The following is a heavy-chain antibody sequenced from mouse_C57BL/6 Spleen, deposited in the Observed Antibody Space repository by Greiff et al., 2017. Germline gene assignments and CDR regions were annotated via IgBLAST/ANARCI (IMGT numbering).Heavy chain of an antibody. CDR1: GFSFNTYA. CDR2: IRSKSNNYAT. CDR3: VRQYDYDDNYAMDY. D-gene: IGHD2-4*01. Sequence: EVMLVESGGGLVQPKGSLKLSCAASGFSFNTYAMNWVRQAPGKGLEWVARIRSKSNNYATYYADSVKDRFTISRDDSESMLYLQMNNLKTEDTAMYYCVRQYDYDDNYAMDYWGQGTSVTVSS. J-gene: IGHJ4*01. V-gene: IGHV10-1*01.